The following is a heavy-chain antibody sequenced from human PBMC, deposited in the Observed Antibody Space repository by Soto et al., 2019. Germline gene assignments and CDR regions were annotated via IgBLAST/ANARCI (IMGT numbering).Heavy chain of an antibody. D-gene: IGHD4-17*01. V-gene: IGHV4-59*08. J-gene: IGHJ6*02. CDR2: VYYTGDT. Sequence: QVQLQQSGPRLVKPSETLSLTCTVSSGPDRSHNWGWIRQPPGRGLEWIGYVYYTGDTAYNPSLRGRVTISADTSRKDVSLTLNSVAAADTAVYYCVRQGIDYLHGLVDVWGQGTTVSVSS. CDR3: VRQGIDYLHGLVDV. CDR1: SGPDRSHN.